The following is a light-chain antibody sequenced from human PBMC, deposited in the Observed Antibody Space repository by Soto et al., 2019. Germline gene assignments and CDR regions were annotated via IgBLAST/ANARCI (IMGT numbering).Light chain of an antibody. CDR3: QQYSTYPWT. V-gene: IGKV1-5*01. CDR2: DAS. Sequence: DIQMTQSPSTLSASVGDTVTVTCRASQSVSGWLAWYQQKPGKAPKVLIFDASSLESGVPSRFSGSGSATEFTLTISSLQPDDFATYYCQQYSTYPWTFGQGTKVDIK. J-gene: IGKJ1*01. CDR1: QSVSGW.